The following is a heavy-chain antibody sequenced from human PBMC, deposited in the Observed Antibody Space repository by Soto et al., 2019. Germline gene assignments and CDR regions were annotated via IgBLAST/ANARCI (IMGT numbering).Heavy chain of an antibody. CDR2: ISAYNGNT. CDR1: GYTFTSYG. D-gene: IGHD5-12*01. J-gene: IGHJ6*03. Sequence: ASVKVSCKASGYTFTSYGISWVRQAPGQGLEWMGWISAYNGNTNYAQKLQGRVTMTTDTSTSTAYMELRSLRSDDTAVYYCARHGIVDTIGGYYYYMDVWGKGTTVTVSS. V-gene: IGHV1-18*01. CDR3: ARHGIVDTIGGYYYYMDV.